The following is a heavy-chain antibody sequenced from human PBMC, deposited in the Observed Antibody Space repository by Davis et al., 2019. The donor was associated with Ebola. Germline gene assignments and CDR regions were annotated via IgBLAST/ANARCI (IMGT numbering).Heavy chain of an antibody. J-gene: IGHJ4*02. D-gene: IGHD7-27*01. Sequence: PGGSLRLSCAASGFTFSRFWMSWVRQAPGKGPEWVAAINPDGSGEYYVASGKGRFTISRDNAKNSLFLQMNTLRAEDTAVYYCMTDPNWGSGSWGQGTLVTVSS. CDR2: INPDGSGE. CDR1: GFTFSRFW. V-gene: IGHV3-7*04. CDR3: MTDPNWGSGS.